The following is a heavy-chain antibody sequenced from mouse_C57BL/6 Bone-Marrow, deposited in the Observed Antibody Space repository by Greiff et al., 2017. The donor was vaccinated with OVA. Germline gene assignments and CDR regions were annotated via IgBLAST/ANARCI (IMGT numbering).Heavy chain of an antibody. V-gene: IGHV1-66*01. Sequence: QVQLKESGPELVKPGASVKISCKASGYSFTSYYIHWVKQRPGQGLEWIGWIYPASGNTKYNEKFKGKATLTADTSSSTAYMQLSSLTSEDSAVYYCARVYYLDDWGQGTTLTVSS. J-gene: IGHJ2*01. CDR2: IYPASGNT. CDR1: GYSFTSYY. CDR3: ARVYYLDD.